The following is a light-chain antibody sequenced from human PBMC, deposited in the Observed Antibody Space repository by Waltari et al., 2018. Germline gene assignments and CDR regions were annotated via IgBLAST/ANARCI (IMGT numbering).Light chain of an antibody. V-gene: IGKV3-20*01. CDR3: QQYSNSPLT. J-gene: IGKJ2*01. CDR2: GAS. CDR1: QSVTSNY. Sequence: ETVLTQSPGTLPLSPGEGATLSCRASQSVTSNYLAWYQQNPGQVPRLLIHGASSRAPGIPDRFSGSGSGTDFTLTISRLEPEDFGIYYCQQYSNSPLTFGQGTKLEI.